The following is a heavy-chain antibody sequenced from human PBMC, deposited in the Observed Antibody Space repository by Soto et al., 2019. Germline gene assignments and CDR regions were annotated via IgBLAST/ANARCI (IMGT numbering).Heavy chain of an antibody. CDR1: GGSITSSSYY. CDR3: ARPNYYGSGSYYGPYYYYYGMDV. Sequence: SETLSLTCTVSGGSITSSSYYWGWIRQPPGKGLEWIGSIYYSGSTYYNPSLKSRVTISVDTSKNQFSLKLSSVTAADTAVYYCARPNYYGSGSYYGPYYYYYGMDVWGQGTTVT. D-gene: IGHD3-10*01. CDR2: IYYSGST. V-gene: IGHV4-39*01. J-gene: IGHJ6*02.